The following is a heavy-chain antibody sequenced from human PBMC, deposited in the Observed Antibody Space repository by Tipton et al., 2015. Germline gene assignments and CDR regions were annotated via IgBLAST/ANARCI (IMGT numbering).Heavy chain of an antibody. V-gene: IGHV4-61*01. CDR3: ASYGYSNMNFDY. D-gene: IGHD4-11*01. CDR2: IYYAGNT. CDR1: GGSVSSGSYY. Sequence: TLSLTCTVSGGSVSSGSYYWSWIRQPPGKGLEWIGYIYYAGNTNYNPSLKSRVTISVDTSKNQFSLNLSSVTAADTAVYYCASYGYSNMNFDYWGQGTLVTVSS. J-gene: IGHJ4*02.